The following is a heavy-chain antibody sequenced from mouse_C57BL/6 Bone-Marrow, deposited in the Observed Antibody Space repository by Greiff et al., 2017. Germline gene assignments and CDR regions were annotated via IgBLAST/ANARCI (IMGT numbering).Heavy chain of an antibody. J-gene: IGHJ3*01. D-gene: IGHD3-2*02. CDR2: IYPGDGDT. CDR3: ARSGGCAY. CDR1: GYAFSSSW. Sequence: QVQLQQSGPELVKPGASVTISCKASGYAFSSSWMNWVKQRPGKGLEWIGRIYPGDGDTNYNGKFKGKATLTADKSSSTAYMQLSSLTSEDSAVYFCARSGGCAYWGQGTLVTVA. V-gene: IGHV1-82*01.